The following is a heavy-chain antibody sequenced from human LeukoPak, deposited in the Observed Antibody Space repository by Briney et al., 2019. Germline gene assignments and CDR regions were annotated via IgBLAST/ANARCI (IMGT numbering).Heavy chain of an antibody. CDR1: GFTFSSYE. D-gene: IGHD5-18*01. CDR3: ARVGGLWSNGPFDI. Sequence: GGSLRLSCAASGFTFSSYEMNWVRQAPGKGLEWVSYISSSSSTIYYADSVKGRFTISRDNAKNSLYLQMNSLRAEDTAVYYCARVGGLWSNGPFDIWGQGKMVTVSS. CDR2: ISSSSSTI. J-gene: IGHJ3*02. V-gene: IGHV3-48*01.